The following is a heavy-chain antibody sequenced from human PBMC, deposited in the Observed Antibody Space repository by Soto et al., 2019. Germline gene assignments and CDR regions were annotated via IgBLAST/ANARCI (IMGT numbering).Heavy chain of an antibody. Sequence: PGGCLRLSCATSGFTFSNYAMTWVRQAPGKGLQWVSSIRGSDGYTNYADTVKGRFTMSRDNSKNTLYLQMSSLTDEDTAVYYCARDPNGDYIGAFDIWGQGIMVTVSS. CDR2: IRGSDGYT. D-gene: IGHD4-17*01. CDR1: GFTFSNYA. J-gene: IGHJ3*02. V-gene: IGHV3-23*01. CDR3: ARDPNGDYIGAFDI.